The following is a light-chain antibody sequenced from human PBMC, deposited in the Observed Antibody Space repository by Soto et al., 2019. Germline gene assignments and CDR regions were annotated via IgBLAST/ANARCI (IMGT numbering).Light chain of an antibody. Sequence: EIVLTQSPATLSLSPGERATLSCRASQSVSSYLAWYQHKPGQAPRLLIYDASNRATGIPARFSGSGSGTEFSLAISSLQSEDFATYYCLQDYNYPLTFGQGTRLEIK. CDR2: DAS. CDR1: QSVSSY. V-gene: IGKV3-11*01. CDR3: LQDYNYPLT. J-gene: IGKJ5*01.